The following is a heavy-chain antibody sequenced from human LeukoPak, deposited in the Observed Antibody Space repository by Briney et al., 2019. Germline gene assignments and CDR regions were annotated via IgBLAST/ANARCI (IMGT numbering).Heavy chain of an antibody. Sequence: PGGSLRLSCAASGFTFSSYAMNWVRQAPGKGLEWVSAISGGGGSTYYADSMKGRFTISRDNSKNTLYLQMNSLRAEDTAVYYCARDFHRRLYDSSGYYPYWGQGTLVTVSS. CDR3: ARDFHRRLYDSSGYYPY. J-gene: IGHJ4*02. CDR2: ISGGGGST. D-gene: IGHD3-22*01. CDR1: GFTFSSYA. V-gene: IGHV3-23*01.